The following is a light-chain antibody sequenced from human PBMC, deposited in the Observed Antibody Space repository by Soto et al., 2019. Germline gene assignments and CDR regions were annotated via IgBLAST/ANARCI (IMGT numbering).Light chain of an antibody. Sequence: EVVMTQSPATLSVSPGDRATLSCRASQNVNTNLAWYQPQPGQAPRLLIFGASTWATGIPARFSGSGSGTEFTLTISSLQPEDFAVYYCQQYNNWPLTFGGGTKVEIK. CDR2: GAS. CDR3: QQYNNWPLT. J-gene: IGKJ4*01. V-gene: IGKV3-15*01. CDR1: QNVNTN.